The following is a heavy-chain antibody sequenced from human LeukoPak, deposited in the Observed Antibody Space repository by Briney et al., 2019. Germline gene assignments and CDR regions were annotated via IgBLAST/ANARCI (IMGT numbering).Heavy chain of an antibody. V-gene: IGHV3-7*01. CDR2: IKQDGSEK. CDR1: GFTFSSYW. Sequence: TGGSLRLSCAASGFTFSSYWMSWVRQAPGKGLEWVANIKQDGSEKYYVDSVKGRFTISRDNAKNSLYLQMNSLRAEDTAVYYCARDVATISNWFDPWGQGTLVTVSS. D-gene: IGHD5-24*01. J-gene: IGHJ5*02. CDR3: ARDVATISNWFDP.